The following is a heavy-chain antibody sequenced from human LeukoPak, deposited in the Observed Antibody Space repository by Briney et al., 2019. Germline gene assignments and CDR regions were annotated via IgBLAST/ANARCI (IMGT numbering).Heavy chain of an antibody. CDR3: ARRYCSGRNCYYFDY. D-gene: IGHD2-15*01. J-gene: IGHJ4*02. CDR1: GNTFPSYW. Sequence: GESLKISCKGSGNTFPSYWIGWVRQMPGKGLEWMGIIHPDDSDTRYSPSFQGQVTISADKSISTAYLQWSSLKASDTAMYYCARRYCSGRNCYYFDYWGQGTLVTVSS. V-gene: IGHV5-51*01. CDR2: IHPDDSDT.